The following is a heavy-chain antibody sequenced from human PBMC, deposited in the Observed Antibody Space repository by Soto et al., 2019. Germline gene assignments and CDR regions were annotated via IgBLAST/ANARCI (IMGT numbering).Heavy chain of an antibody. V-gene: IGHV3-30*03. Sequence: GGSLRLSCAASGFTFSSYGMHWVRQAPGKGLEWVAVISYDGSNKYYADSVKGRFTISRDNAKNSLYLQMNSLRAEDTAVYYCASNYQWLVRGSFDYWGQGTLVTVSS. CDR2: ISYDGSNK. CDR3: ASNYQWLVRGSFDY. D-gene: IGHD6-19*01. J-gene: IGHJ4*02. CDR1: GFTFSSYG.